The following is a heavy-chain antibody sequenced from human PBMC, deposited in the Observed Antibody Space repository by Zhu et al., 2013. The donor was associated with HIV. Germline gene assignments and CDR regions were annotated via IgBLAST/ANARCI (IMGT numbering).Heavy chain of an antibody. CDR2: INPNSGGT. Sequence: QXQLVQSGAEVKKPGASVKVSCKASGYTFTGYYMHWVRQAPGQGLEWMGWINPNSGGTNYAQKFQGRVTMTRDTSISTAYMELSRLRSDDTAVYYCARGGVYYYDSSALGMDVWGQGTTVTVSS. CDR1: GYTFTGYY. J-gene: IGHJ6*02. V-gene: IGHV1-2*02. D-gene: IGHD3-22*01. CDR3: ARGGVYYYDSSALGMDV.